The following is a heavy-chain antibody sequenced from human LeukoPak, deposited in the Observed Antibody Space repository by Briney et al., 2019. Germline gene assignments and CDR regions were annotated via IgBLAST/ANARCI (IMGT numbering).Heavy chain of an antibody. V-gene: IGHV5-51*01. J-gene: IGHJ4*02. D-gene: IGHD3-22*01. CDR2: IYPGDSDT. Sequence: GESLKISCKGSGYSFTSYWIGWVRQMPGKGLEWMGIIYPGDSDTRDSPSFQGQVTISTAKSISTAYLQWSSLKASDTALYYCARRKFYHDSSGYGSYFDYWGQGTLVTVSS. CDR3: ARRKFYHDSSGYGSYFDY. CDR1: GYSFTSYW.